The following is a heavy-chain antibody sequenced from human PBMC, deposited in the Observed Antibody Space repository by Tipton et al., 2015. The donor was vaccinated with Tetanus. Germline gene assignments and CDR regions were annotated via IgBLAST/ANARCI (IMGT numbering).Heavy chain of an antibody. J-gene: IGHJ6*02. Sequence: GSLRLSCAASGFTFSSYWMSWVRQAPGKGLEWVANIKQDGSEKYYVDSVKGRFTISRDNAKNSLYLQMNSLRAEDTAVYYCARDERFHPRRGYYYYGMDVWGQGTTVTVSS. CDR2: IKQDGSEK. CDR3: ARDERFHPRRGYYYYGMDV. D-gene: IGHD1-1*01. CDR1: GFTFSSYW. V-gene: IGHV3-7*01.